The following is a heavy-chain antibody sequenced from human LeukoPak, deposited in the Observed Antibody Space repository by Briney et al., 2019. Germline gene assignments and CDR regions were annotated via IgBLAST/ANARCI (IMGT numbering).Heavy chain of an antibody. CDR1: GSTFTRHT. V-gene: IGHV3-48*01. Sequence: PGGSLRVSCAGSGSTFTRHTMIWVRQAPGKGLEWISYISSGSDTIYYADSVKGRFTVSRDNAKTSLYLQMNSLRVEDTAVYFCAREHDSRARFDSWGQGALVTVSS. CDR2: ISSGSDTI. J-gene: IGHJ4*02. D-gene: IGHD6-13*01. CDR3: AREHDSRARFDS.